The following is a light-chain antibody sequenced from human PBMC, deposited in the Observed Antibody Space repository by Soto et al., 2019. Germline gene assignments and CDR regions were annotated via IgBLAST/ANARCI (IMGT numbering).Light chain of an antibody. CDR2: EDK. CDR1: SCSIASYY. CDR3: HSYDSSNFX. V-gene: IGLV6-57*04. J-gene: IGLJ1*01. Sequence: NFMLTQPHSVSGSPGKTVTISCTRSSCSIASYYVQWYQQRPGSAPTTVIYEDKQRPSGVPDRFSGSIDSSSNSASLTISGLETEDEADYYCHSYDSSNFXFGSGNKVTV.